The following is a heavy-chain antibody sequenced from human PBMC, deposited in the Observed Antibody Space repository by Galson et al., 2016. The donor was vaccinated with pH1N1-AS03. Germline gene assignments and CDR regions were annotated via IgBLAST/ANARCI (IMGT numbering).Heavy chain of an antibody. CDR2: IDSDDDK. V-gene: IGHV2-70*20. D-gene: IGHD6-13*01. J-gene: IGHJ4*02. Sequence: ALVKPPQTLTLTCSFSGFSLTSPGVCVTWVRQPPGKALEWLATIDSDDDKYYTTSLKTRLTISKDTSKNQVVLTMTNMDPVDTATYYCARVWGAAAGYFDYWGPGNLVVVSS. CDR1: GFSLTSPGVC. CDR3: ARVWGAAAGYFDY.